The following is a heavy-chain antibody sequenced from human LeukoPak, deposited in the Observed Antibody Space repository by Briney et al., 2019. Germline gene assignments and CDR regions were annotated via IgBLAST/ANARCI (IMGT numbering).Heavy chain of an antibody. CDR2: INTNTGNP. D-gene: IGHD6-13*01. CDR1: GYTFTSYA. Sequence: ASVKVSCKASGYTFTSYAMNWVRQAPGQGLEWMGWINTNTGNPTYAQGFTGRFVFSLDTSVSTAYLRISSLKAEDTAVYYCARVAAGTDWLGYYYYMDVWGKGTTVTVSS. CDR3: ARVAAGTDWLGYYYYMDV. J-gene: IGHJ6*03. V-gene: IGHV7-4-1*02.